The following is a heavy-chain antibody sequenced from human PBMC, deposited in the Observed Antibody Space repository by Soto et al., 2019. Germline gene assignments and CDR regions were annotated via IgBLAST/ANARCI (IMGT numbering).Heavy chain of an antibody. J-gene: IGHJ6*02. CDR3: ASGIVGATTYGMDV. V-gene: IGHV3-23*01. Sequence: GGSLRLSCAASGFTFDDYGMSWARQAPGKGLEWVSAISGSGGSTYYADSVKGRFTISRDNAKNTLYLQMNSLRAEDTALYYCASGIVGATTYGMDVWGQGTTVTVSS. CDR1: GFTFDDYG. D-gene: IGHD1-26*01. CDR2: ISGSGGST.